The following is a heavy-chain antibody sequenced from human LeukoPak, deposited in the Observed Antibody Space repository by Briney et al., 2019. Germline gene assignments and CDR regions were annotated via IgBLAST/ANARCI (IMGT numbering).Heavy chain of an antibody. J-gene: IGHJ4*02. V-gene: IGHV3-30*03. Sequence: GSLRLSCAASGFTFSSYGMHWVRQAPGKGLEWVAVISYDGSNKYYADSVKGRFTISRDNSKNTLYLQMNSLRAEDTAVYYCLALSNPGYSSSWYTPATDYWGQGTLVTVSS. CDR3: LALSNPGYSSSWYTPATDY. CDR2: ISYDGSNK. D-gene: IGHD6-13*01. CDR1: GFTFSSYG.